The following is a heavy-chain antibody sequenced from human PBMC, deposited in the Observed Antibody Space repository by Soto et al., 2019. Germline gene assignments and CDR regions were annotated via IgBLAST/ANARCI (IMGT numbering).Heavy chain of an antibody. Sequence: GASVKVSCKASGYTFTGYYMHWVRQAPGQGLEWMGWINPNSGGTNYAQKFQGRVTMTRDTSISTAYMELSRLRSDDTAVYYCARAGAVAAAGGSREDWFDPWGQGTLVTVSS. CDR2: INPNSGGT. V-gene: IGHV1-2*02. D-gene: IGHD6-13*01. CDR1: GYTFTGYY. J-gene: IGHJ5*02. CDR3: ARAGAVAAAGGSREDWFDP.